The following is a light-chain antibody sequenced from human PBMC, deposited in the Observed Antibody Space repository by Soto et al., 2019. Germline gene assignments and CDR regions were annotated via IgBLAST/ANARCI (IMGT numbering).Light chain of an antibody. Sequence: ILLTQSPSTLALSPGERATLSCRASQSVSSNLAWYQQKPGQAPRLLIYGASTRATGIPARYSGSGSGTEFTLTISSLQSEDFELYYCQQYNNWPPTFGQGTRLEIK. J-gene: IGKJ5*01. CDR2: GAS. CDR3: QQYNNWPPT. CDR1: QSVSSN. V-gene: IGKV3-15*01.